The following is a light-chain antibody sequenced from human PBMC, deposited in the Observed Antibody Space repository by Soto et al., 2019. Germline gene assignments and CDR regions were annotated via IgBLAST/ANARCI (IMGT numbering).Light chain of an antibody. CDR3: QQYNNWWT. J-gene: IGKJ1*01. CDR1: QSVSSN. V-gene: IGKV3-15*01. CDR2: GAS. Sequence: EIVMTQSPATLSVSPGERATLSCRASQSVSSNLAWYQQKPGQAPRLLIYGASTRASGIPARFSGSGSGTEFPLTISRLPSEDFAVYYCQQYNNWWTFGQGTRVDIK.